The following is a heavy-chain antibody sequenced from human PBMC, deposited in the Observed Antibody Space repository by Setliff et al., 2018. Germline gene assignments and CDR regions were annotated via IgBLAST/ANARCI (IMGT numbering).Heavy chain of an antibody. CDR1: GYTFTSYA. D-gene: IGHD3-3*01. CDR3: ARGPLHYDFWSGYYTVSWFDP. Sequence: ASVKVSCKASGYTFTSYAMNWVRQAPGQGLEWMGWINTNTGNPTYAQGFTGRFVFSLDTSVSTAYLQISSLKAKDTAVYYCARGPLHYDFWSGYYTVSWFDPWGQGTLVTVSS. CDR2: INTNTGNP. J-gene: IGHJ5*02. V-gene: IGHV7-4-1*02.